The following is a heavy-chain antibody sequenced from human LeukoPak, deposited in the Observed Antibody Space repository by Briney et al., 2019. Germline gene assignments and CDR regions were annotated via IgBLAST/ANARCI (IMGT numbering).Heavy chain of an antibody. Sequence: SETLSLTCTVSGGSFINHSWNWIRQSPGKGLEWIGYIFFRGTTYYNPSFQSRVTISVDTSKSHFSLELRSVTAADTAVYYCARRGSMVRGVRRYGVWFDPWGQGTLVTVSS. CDR2: IFFRGTT. CDR3: ARRGSMVRGVRRYGVWFDP. D-gene: IGHD3-10*01. J-gene: IGHJ5*02. V-gene: IGHV4-59*11. CDR1: GGSFINHS.